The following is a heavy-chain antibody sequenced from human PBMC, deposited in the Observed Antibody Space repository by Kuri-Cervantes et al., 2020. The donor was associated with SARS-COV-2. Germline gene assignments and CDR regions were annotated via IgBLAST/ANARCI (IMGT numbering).Heavy chain of an antibody. Sequence: SVTVSCQASAYTFTSYYMHWVRQAPGQGLEWMGIINPSGGSTSYAQKFQGRVTMTRDTSTSTVYMELSSLRSEDTAVYYCARDTYYYDSSGYYYGRFDYWGQGTLVTVSS. V-gene: IGHV1-46*01. J-gene: IGHJ4*02. CDR3: ARDTYYYDSSGYYYGRFDY. D-gene: IGHD3-22*01. CDR1: AYTFTSYY. CDR2: INPSGGST.